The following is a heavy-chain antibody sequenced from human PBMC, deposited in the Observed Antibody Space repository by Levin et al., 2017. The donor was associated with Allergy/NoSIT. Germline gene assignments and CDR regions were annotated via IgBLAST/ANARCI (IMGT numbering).Heavy chain of an antibody. CDR1: ENSFTSYW. V-gene: IGHV5-51*01. CDR3: ATTTVTTPPDY. J-gene: IGHJ4*02. Sequence: RGESLKISCKGSENSFTSYWIGWVRQMPGKGLEWMGIIYPGDSDTSYGPSFQGQVTISADKSISTAYLQWSSLKASDTAMYYCATTTVTTPPDYWGQGTLVTVS. D-gene: IGHD4-17*01. CDR2: IYPGDSDT.